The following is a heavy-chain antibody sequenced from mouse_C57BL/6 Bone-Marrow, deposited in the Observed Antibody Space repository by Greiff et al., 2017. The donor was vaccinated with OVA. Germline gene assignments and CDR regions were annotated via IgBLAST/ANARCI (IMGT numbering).Heavy chain of an antibody. CDR2: IDPSDSYT. CDR1: GYTFTSYW. V-gene: IGHV1-50*01. J-gene: IGHJ3*01. D-gene: IGHD2-3*01. CDR3: AGDGKFGGCFAY. Sequence: QVQLQQSGAELVKPGASVKLSCKASGYTFTSYWMQWVKQRPGQGLEWIGEIDPSDSYTNYDQKFKGKATFTVATSSRTAYMQLSSLTSEHSAVYYCAGDGKFGGCFAYWGRVTLVTVSA.